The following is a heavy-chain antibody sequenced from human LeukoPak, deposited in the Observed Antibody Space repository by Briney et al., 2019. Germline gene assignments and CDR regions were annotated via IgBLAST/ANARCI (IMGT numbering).Heavy chain of an antibody. CDR2: ISRSSSSI. Sequence: GGSLRLSCAASGFTFSSYSMNWVRQAPGKGLEWLAYISRSSSSIYYTDSVKGRFTISRDNDKNSLYLQMKSLRAEDTALYFCATASHAVWXGFXDAFD. V-gene: IGHV3-48*01. J-gene: IGHJ3*02. CDR3: ATASHAVWXGFXDAFD. D-gene: IGHD3-3*01. CDR1: GFTFSSYS.